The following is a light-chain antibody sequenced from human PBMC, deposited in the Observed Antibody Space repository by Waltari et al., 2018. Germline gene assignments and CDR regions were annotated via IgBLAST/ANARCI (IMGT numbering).Light chain of an antibody. CDR1: QSVSRS. CDR3: QHYGHLPAT. CDR2: VAS. J-gene: IGKJ1*01. Sequence: IVLTQSPGTLSSSPGDRATISCRASQSVSRSLAWYQQKPGQTPKLLLYVASTRATGIPHRFTSSRSWTNFIPTISSLEPEDFAIYFCQHYGHLPATFGQGTKVEIK. V-gene: IGKV3-20*01.